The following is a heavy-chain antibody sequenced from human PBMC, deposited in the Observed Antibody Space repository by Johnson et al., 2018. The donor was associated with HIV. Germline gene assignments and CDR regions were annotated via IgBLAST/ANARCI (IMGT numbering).Heavy chain of an antibody. V-gene: IGHV3-66*02. CDR1: GFTVSSNY. J-gene: IGHJ3*02. CDR2: IYSGGST. Sequence: VLLVESGGGLVQPGGSLRLSCAASGFTVSSNYMSWVRQAPGKGLEWVSIIYSGGSTHYEDSVKGRFTISRDNSKNTLYLQMNSLRPEDTAVYYCARDGTSSVGAFDIWGQGTMVTVSS. D-gene: IGHD6-6*01. CDR3: ARDGTSSVGAFDI.